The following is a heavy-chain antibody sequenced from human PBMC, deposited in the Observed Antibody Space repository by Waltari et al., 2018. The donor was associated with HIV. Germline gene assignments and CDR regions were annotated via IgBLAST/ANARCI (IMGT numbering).Heavy chain of an antibody. CDR1: QASRFDVVG. V-gene: IGHV3-30*18. CDR3: AKERSRVSTWNV. CDR2: VGHDGRIQ. Sequence: QVHLVESGGGVVQPGGSLRLSCGASQASRFDVVGMHWVRHVPGKGLEWVAAVGHDGRIQYYRDSVRGRFTISRDNSKRSTYLQMNNLKVEDSGLYYCAKERSRVSTWNVWGQGTMVIVSS. D-gene: IGHD2-21*01. J-gene: IGHJ3*01.